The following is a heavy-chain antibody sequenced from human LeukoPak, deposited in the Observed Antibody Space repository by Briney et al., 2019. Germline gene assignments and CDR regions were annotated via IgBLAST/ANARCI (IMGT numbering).Heavy chain of an antibody. CDR1: GFTVSSDY. J-gene: IGHJ5*02. CDR2: IYSGGGT. V-gene: IGHV3-53*05. Sequence: GGSLRLSCAASGFTVSSDYMSWVRQAPGKGLEWVSVIYSGGGTYYADSVKGRFTISRDKSKNTVYLQMNSLRFEDTAMYYCARNWFDPWGQGTLVTVSS. CDR3: ARNWFDP.